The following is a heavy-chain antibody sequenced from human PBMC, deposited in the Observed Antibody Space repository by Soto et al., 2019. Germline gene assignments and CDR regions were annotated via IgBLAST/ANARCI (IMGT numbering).Heavy chain of an antibody. J-gene: IGHJ4*02. V-gene: IGHV3-30-3*01. D-gene: IGHD6-13*01. Sequence: QVQLVESGGGVVQPGRSLRLSCAASGFTFSSYAMHWVRQAPGKGLEWVAVISYDGSNKYYADSVKGRFTISRDNSKNTRYLRMNSLRAEDTAVYYCARDGIAAADSYFDYWGQGTLVTVSS. CDR2: ISYDGSNK. CDR3: ARDGIAAADSYFDY. CDR1: GFTFSSYA.